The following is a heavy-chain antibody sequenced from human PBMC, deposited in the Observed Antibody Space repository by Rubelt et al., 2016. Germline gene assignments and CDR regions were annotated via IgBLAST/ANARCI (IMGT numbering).Heavy chain of an antibody. Sequence: VQLVESGGGVVQPGRSLRLSCAASGFTFSSYGMHWVRQAPGKGLEWVGRIRSKANSYATAYAASVKGRFTISIDDSKNTAYLQMNSLKTEDTAVYYCTRHQCVVVTATPYYFAYWGQGTLVTVSS. D-gene: IGHD2-21*02. CDR3: TRHQCVVVTATPYYFAY. CDR1: GFTFSSYG. J-gene: IGHJ4*02. CDR2: IRSKANSYAT. V-gene: IGHV3-73*01.